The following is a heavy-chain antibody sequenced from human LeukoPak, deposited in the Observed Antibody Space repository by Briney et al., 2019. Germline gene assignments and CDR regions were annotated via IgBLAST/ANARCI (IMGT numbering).Heavy chain of an antibody. CDR2: IYYSGST. D-gene: IGHD3-16*01. J-gene: IGHJ3*02. Sequence: SETLSLTCTVSGGSISSYYWSWIWQPPGKGLEWIGYIYYSGSTNYNPSLKSRVTISVDTSKNQFSLKLSSVTAADTAVYYCARHGGIEAFDIWGQGTMVTVSS. V-gene: IGHV4-59*01. CDR3: ARHGGIEAFDI. CDR1: GGSISSYY.